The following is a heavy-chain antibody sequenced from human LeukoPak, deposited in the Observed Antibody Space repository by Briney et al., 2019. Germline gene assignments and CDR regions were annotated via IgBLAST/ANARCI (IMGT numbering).Heavy chain of an antibody. CDR1: GGSISRSRYY. CDR2: IYHSGST. CDR3: ARGVDSSSWYRGFDY. Sequence: PSETLSLTCTVSGGSISRSRYYWGWIRQPPGKGLEWIGSIYHSGSTYYNPSLKSRVTISVDTSKNQFSLKLSSVTAADTAVYYCARGVDSSSWYRGFDYWGQGTLVTVSS. D-gene: IGHD6-13*01. J-gene: IGHJ4*02. V-gene: IGHV4-39*07.